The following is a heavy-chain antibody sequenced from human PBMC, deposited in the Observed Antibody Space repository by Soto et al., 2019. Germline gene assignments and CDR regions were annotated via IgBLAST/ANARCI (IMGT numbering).Heavy chain of an antibody. Sequence: EVQLVESGGGLVQPGRSLRLSCAASGFTFDDYAMHWVRQAPGKGLEWVSGISWNSGSIGYADSVKGRFTISRDNAKNSLYLQMNSLRAEDTALYYCAKDREGSSWYAFDIWGQGTMVTVSS. J-gene: IGHJ3*02. V-gene: IGHV3-9*01. CDR3: AKDREGSSWYAFDI. D-gene: IGHD6-13*01. CDR1: GFTFDDYA. CDR2: ISWNSGSI.